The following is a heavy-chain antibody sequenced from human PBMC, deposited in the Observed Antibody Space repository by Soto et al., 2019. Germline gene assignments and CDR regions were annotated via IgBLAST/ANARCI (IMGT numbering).Heavy chain of an antibody. CDR3: ARDRQYGAGFIDV. D-gene: IGHD3-10*01. J-gene: IGHJ6*02. Sequence: QVQLVESGGGVVQPGRSLRLSCAASGFTFSSYAMHWVRQAPGKGLEWVAVISSDGSDKYYADSVKGRFAISRDNSKNTLYVQLNRMRDEDTALYYCARDRQYGAGFIDVWGQGTTVTVSS. CDR1: GFTFSSYA. CDR2: ISSDGSDK. V-gene: IGHV3-30*09.